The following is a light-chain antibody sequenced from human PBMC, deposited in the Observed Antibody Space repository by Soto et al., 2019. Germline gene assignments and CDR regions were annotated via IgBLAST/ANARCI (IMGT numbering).Light chain of an antibody. CDR3: QQSYSIPLA. Sequence: DIQMTQSPSSLSASLGDRVTITCRASQSISSYLNWYQQKPGKVPKLLIYAASGLQGGVPSRFSGSGSGTDFTLIISSLRPEDFVTYYCQQSYSIPLAFGGGTKVEIK. CDR2: AAS. CDR1: QSISSY. V-gene: IGKV1-39*01. J-gene: IGKJ4*01.